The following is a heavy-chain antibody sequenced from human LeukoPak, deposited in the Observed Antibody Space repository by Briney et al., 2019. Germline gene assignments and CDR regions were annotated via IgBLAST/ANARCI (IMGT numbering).Heavy chain of an antibody. V-gene: IGHV4-39*07. D-gene: IGHD4-11*01. CDR1: GGSISSSSYY. J-gene: IGHJ3*02. Sequence: SETLSLTCTVSGGSISSSSYYWGWIRQPPGKGLEWIGSIYYSGSTYYNPSLKSRVTISVDTSKSQFSLKLSSVTAADTAVYYCARDHSYSPLKGAFDIWGQGTMVTVSS. CDR2: IYYSGST. CDR3: ARDHSYSPLKGAFDI.